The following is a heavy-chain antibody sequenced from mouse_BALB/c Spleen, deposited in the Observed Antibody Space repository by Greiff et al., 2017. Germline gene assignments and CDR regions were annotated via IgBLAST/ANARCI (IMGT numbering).Heavy chain of an antibody. CDR3: AREGLLGYFDY. V-gene: IGHV5-6-5*01. J-gene: IGHJ2*01. CDR2: ISSGGST. D-gene: IGHD3-3*01. Sequence: DVKLVESGGGLVKPGGSLKLSCAASGFTFSSYAMSWVRQTPEKRLEWVASISSGGSTYYPDSVKGRFTISRDNARNILYLQMSSLKSEDTAMYYCAREGLLGYFDYWGQGTTLTVSS. CDR1: GFTFSSYA.